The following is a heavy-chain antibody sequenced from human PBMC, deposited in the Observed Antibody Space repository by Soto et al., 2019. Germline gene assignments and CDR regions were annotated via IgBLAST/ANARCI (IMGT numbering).Heavy chain of an antibody. CDR3: VREYYGSGRYGYFDY. D-gene: IGHD3-10*01. V-gene: IGHV3-30-3*01. CDR1: GFTFSGCA. CDR2: ISYDGGNK. J-gene: IGHJ4*02. Sequence: QVQLVESGGGVVQVGRSLRLSCAGSGFTFSGCAMHWVRQAPGKGLEGVAVISYDGGNKYYADSVKVRFTVTRDNSKNTLYQQMNSLRAEDTAVYYCVREYYGSGRYGYFDYLGQGTLVTGSS.